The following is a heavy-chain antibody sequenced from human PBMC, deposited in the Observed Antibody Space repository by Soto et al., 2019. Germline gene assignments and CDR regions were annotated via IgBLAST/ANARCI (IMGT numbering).Heavy chain of an antibody. D-gene: IGHD2-8*01. CDR3: ARLPEQKDIVLMVYG. CDR1: GGTFSSYA. V-gene: IGHV1-69*01. CDR2: IIPIFGTA. J-gene: IGHJ3*01. Sequence: QVQLVQSGAEVKKPGSSVKVSCKASGGTFSSYAISWVRQAPGQGLEWLGGIIPIFGTANYAQKFQGRVTITADESTSTAYMELSSLRSEDTAVYYCARLPEQKDIVLMVYGWGQGTMVTVSS.